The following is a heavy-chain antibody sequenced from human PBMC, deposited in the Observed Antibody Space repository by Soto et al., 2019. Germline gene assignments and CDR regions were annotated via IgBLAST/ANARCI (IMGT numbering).Heavy chain of an antibody. V-gene: IGHV4-31*03. CDR3: ARDAPGEAPY. J-gene: IGHJ4*02. CDR1: GGSITNGDYY. Sequence: QVQLQESGPGLVRPSQTLSLTCTVSGGSITNGDYYWTWIRQHPGKGLEWIGYINYRGTTFYNPSLKSRVFISVETSKNQCSLNLSSVTAADTAVYFCARDAPGEAPYWGQGTLVTVSS. CDR2: INYRGTT. D-gene: IGHD2-2*01.